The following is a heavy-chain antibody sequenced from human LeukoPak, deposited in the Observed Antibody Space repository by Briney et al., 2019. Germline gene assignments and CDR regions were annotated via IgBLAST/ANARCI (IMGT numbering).Heavy chain of an antibody. CDR1: GGTFSSYA. D-gene: IGHD3-22*01. V-gene: IGHV1-69*05. J-gene: IGHJ4*02. CDR2: IIPIFGTA. CDR3: ARVPNHYYDSSGHSDY. Sequence: ASVKVSCKASGGTFSSYAISWVRQAPGQGLEWMGGIIPIFGTANYAQKFQGRVTITTDESTSTAYMELSSLRSEDTAVYYCARVPNHYYDSSGHSDYWGQGTLVTVSS.